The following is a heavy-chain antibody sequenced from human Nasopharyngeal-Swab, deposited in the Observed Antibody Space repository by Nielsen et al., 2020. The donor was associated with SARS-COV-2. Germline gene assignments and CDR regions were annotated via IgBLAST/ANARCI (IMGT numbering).Heavy chain of an antibody. CDR2: IYHSGST. Sequence: SETLSLICAVSGGSISSSNWWSWVRQPPGKGLEWIGEIYHSGSTSYNPSLKSRVTISVDKSKNQFSLKLNSVTAADTAVYYCASRGYRNPLDYWGQGTLVTVSS. V-gene: IGHV4-4*02. D-gene: IGHD5-18*01. CDR3: ASRGYRNPLDY. J-gene: IGHJ4*02. CDR1: GGSISSSNW.